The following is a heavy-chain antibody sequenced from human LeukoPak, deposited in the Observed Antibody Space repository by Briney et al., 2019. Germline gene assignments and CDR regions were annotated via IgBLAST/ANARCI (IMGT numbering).Heavy chain of an antibody. Sequence: GGSLRLSCAASGFTFSSYEMNWVRQAPGKGLEWVSYISSSGNTIYYADPVKGRFTISRDNAKNSLYLQMNSLRAEDTAVYYCARLGYCSSTTCPYHSYSYMDVWGKGTTVTVSS. CDR2: ISSSGNTI. CDR3: ARLGYCSSTTCPYHSYSYMDV. J-gene: IGHJ6*03. CDR1: GFTFSSYE. D-gene: IGHD2-2*01. V-gene: IGHV3-48*03.